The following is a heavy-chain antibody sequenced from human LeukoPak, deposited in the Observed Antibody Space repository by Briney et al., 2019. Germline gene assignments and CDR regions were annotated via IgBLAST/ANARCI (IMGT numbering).Heavy chain of an antibody. J-gene: IGHJ6*03. CDR3: ARDIVVVPAAHHYYYYYMDV. CDR2: INPNSGGT. V-gene: IGHV1-2*02. D-gene: IGHD2-2*01. CDR1: GYTFTGYY. Sequence: ASVKVSCKASGYTFTGYYMHWARQAPGQGLEWMGWINPNSGGTNYAQKFQGRVTMTRDTSISTAYMELSRLRSDDTAVYYCARDIVVVPAAHHYYYYYMDVWGKGTTVTVSS.